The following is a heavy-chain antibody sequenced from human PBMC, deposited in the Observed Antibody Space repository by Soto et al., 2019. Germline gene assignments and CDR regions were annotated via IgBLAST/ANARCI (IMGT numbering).Heavy chain of an antibody. V-gene: IGHV1-69*13. D-gene: IGHD6-19*01. CDR2: IIPIFGTA. Sequence: SVKVSCNASGGTFSSYAISWVLQAPGQGLEWMGGIIPIFGTATYAQKFQGRVTITADESTSTAYMELSSLRSEDTAVYYCARGSSGWPDSYYYYGMDVWGQVTTVTGS. CDR3: ARGSSGWPDSYYYYGMDV. CDR1: GGTFSSYA. J-gene: IGHJ6*02.